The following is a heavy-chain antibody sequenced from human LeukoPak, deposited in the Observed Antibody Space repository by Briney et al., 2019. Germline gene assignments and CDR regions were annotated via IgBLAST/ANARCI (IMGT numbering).Heavy chain of an antibody. J-gene: IGHJ4*02. V-gene: IGHV1-2*02. D-gene: IGHD2-2*01. CDR3: ARDRHCSSTSCYLFDY. CDR1: GYTFTTYA. Sequence: ASVKVSCKASGYTFTTYAIHWVRQAPGQRLEWMGWINPNSGGTNYAQKFQGRVTMTRDTSISTAYMELSRLRSDDTAVYYCARDRHCSSTSCYLFDYWGQGTLVTVSS. CDR2: INPNSGGT.